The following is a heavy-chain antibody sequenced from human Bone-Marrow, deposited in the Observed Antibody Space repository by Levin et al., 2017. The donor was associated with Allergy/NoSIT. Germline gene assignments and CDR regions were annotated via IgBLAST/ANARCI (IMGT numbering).Heavy chain of an antibody. CDR2: IIPILGIA. CDR1: GGTFSSYT. D-gene: IGHD6-13*01. CDR3: ARGTLGYIAAAGTDY. V-gene: IGHV1-69*02. Sequence: ASVKVSCKASGGTFSSYTISWVRQAPGQGLEWMGRIIPILGIANYAQKFQGRVTITADKSTSTAYMELSSLRSEDTAVYYCARGTLGYIAAAGTDYWGQGTLVTVSS. J-gene: IGHJ4*02.